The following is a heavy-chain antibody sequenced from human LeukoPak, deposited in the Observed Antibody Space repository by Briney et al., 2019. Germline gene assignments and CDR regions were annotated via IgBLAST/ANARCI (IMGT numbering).Heavy chain of an antibody. J-gene: IGHJ4*02. D-gene: IGHD3-16*02. Sequence: GGSLRLSCAAPGFTFSSYSMNWVRQAPGKGLEWVSYISSGSSTIYYADSVKGRFTISRDNAKNSLYLQMNSLRAEDTAVYYCATLRLGELSLDYWGQGTLVTVSS. CDR3: ATLRLGELSLDY. CDR2: ISSGSSTI. CDR1: GFTFSSYS. V-gene: IGHV3-48*01.